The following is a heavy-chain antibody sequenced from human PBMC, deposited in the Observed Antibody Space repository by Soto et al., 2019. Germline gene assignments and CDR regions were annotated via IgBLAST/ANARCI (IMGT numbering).Heavy chain of an antibody. CDR1: GFTFSSYA. CDR3: TRRGYGMDV. CDR2: ISYDGSNK. V-gene: IGHV3-30-3*01. Sequence: GGSLRLSCAASGFTFSSYAMHWVRQAPGKGLEWVAFISYDGSNKYYADSVKGRFTISRDNSKNTLYLQMNSLRGEDTAVYYCTRRGYGMDVWGQGTTVTVSS. J-gene: IGHJ6*02.